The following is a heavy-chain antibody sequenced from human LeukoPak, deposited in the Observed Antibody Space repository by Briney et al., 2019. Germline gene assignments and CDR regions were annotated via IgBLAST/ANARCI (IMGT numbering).Heavy chain of an antibody. V-gene: IGHV3-23*01. Sequence: PGGSLRLSCAASGFIFSNYAMHWVRQAPGKGLEWVSTIGTSGLTTFYADSVEGRFTISRDNSNNAVFLQMNSLRADDMAIYYCARGASSWEYTTFDIWGQGAIVTVSS. CDR1: GFIFSNYA. CDR2: IGTSGLTT. J-gene: IGHJ3*02. CDR3: ARGASSWEYTTFDI. D-gene: IGHD6-13*01.